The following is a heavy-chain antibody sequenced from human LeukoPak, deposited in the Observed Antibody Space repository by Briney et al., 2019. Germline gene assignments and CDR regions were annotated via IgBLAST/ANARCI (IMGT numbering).Heavy chain of an antibody. Sequence: GGSLRLSCAASGFTFSSYSMNRVRQAPGKGLEWVSSISSSSSYIYYADSVKGRFTISRDNAKNSLYLQMNSLRAEDTAVYYCARPRDSSGYYYYFDYWGQGTLVTVSS. CDR1: GFTFSSYS. CDR2: ISSSSSYI. J-gene: IGHJ4*02. D-gene: IGHD3-22*01. V-gene: IGHV3-21*01. CDR3: ARPRDSSGYYYYFDY.